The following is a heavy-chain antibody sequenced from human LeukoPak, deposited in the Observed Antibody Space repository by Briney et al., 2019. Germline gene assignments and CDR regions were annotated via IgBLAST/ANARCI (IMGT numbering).Heavy chain of an antibody. D-gene: IGHD3-22*01. J-gene: IGHJ4*02. CDR1: GFTFSSYG. V-gene: IGHV3-30*18. CDR3: AKEGSSGYYYYFDY. CDR2: ISYDGSNK. Sequence: GGSLRLSCAASGFTFSSYGMHWVRQAPGKGLEWVAVISYDGSNKYYADSVKGRFTISRDNSKNTLYLQMNSLRAEDTAVYYCAKEGSSGYYYYFDYWGQGTLVTVSS.